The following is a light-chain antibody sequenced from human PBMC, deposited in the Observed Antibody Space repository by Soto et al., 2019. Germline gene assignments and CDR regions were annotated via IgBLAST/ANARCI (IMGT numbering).Light chain of an antibody. CDR3: KQLNSYPLT. Sequence: EIVMTQSPATLSVSPGERATLSCRASQSVSRNLAWYRQKPGQAPRLLIYSASTRATGIQARFSGSGSGTEFTLTIRSLQPEDFATYYCKQLNSYPLTFGGGTKVDIK. CDR2: SAS. V-gene: IGKV3D-15*01. CDR1: QSVSRN. J-gene: IGKJ4*01.